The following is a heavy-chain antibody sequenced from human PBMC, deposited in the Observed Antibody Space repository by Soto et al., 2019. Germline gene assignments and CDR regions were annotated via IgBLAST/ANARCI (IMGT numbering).Heavy chain of an antibody. CDR1: GFTFNFFA. D-gene: IGHD1-26*01. CDR2: VSKDGSNT. J-gene: IGHJ3*02. Sequence: QVQLVESGGGVVQPGRSLRLSCAASGFTFNFFAMHWVRQAPGKGLEWVAAVSKDGSNTYYADSVKGRFTISRDNPKNKLYRQMNSLRVEDTAVYYCARDIWWEPGVDAFHIWGQGTMVTVS. V-gene: IGHV3-30-3*01. CDR3: ARDIWWEPGVDAFHI.